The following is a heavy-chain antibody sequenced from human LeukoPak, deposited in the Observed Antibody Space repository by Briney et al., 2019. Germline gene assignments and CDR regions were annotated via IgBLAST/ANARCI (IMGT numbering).Heavy chain of an antibody. V-gene: IGHV2-70*04. CDR2: IDWDDDK. Sequence: WIRQPPGKALEWLARIDWDDDKFYSTSLETRLTISKDTSKNQVVLTMTDMDPVDTATYYCVRIPYYLDSSGYSKYYFDYWGPGTLVTVSS. CDR3: VRIPYYLDSSGYSKYYFDY. J-gene: IGHJ4*02. D-gene: IGHD3-22*01.